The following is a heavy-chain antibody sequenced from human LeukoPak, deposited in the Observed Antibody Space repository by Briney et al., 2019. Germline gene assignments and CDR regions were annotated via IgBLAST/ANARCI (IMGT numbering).Heavy chain of an antibody. CDR3: AKNPHHDDDADEGFDY. Sequence: SETLSLTCTVSGGSISSSSYYWGWIRQPPGKGLEWIGSIYYTGNTYYNPSLKSRVTISLDTSKNQFSLNLSSVTAADTAIYYCAKNPHHDDDADEGFDYWGQGTLVTVSS. D-gene: IGHD3-16*01. V-gene: IGHV4-39*07. CDR1: GGSISSSSYY. CDR2: IYYTGNT. J-gene: IGHJ4*02.